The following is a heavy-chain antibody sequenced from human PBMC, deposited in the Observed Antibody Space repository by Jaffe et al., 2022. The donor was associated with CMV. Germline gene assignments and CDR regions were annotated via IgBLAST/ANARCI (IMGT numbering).Heavy chain of an antibody. CDR2: ISAYNGNT. CDR1: GYTFTSYG. Sequence: QVQLVQSGAEVKKPGASVKVSCKASGYTFTSYGISWVRQAPGQGLEWMGWISAYNGNTNYAQKLQGRVTMTTDTSTSTAYMELRSLRSDDTAVYYCARAAPPTLLYYYYYMDVWGKGTTVTVSS. V-gene: IGHV1-18*04. J-gene: IGHJ6*03. CDR3: ARAAPPTLLYYYYYMDV.